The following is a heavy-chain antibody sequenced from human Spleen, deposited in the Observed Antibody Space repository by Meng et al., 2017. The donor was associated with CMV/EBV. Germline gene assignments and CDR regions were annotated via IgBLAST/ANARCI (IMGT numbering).Heavy chain of an antibody. D-gene: IGHD2-2*02. Sequence: GGSLRLSCAASGFTFSSYAMHWVRQAPGKGLEWVAVISYDGSNKYYADSVKGRFTISRDNSKNTLYLQMNSLRAEDTAVYYCARDLWACSSTSCYSGVDYWGQGTLVTVSS. CDR2: ISYDGSNK. CDR3: ARDLWACSSTSCYSGVDY. J-gene: IGHJ4*02. CDR1: GFTFSSYA. V-gene: IGHV3-30-3*01.